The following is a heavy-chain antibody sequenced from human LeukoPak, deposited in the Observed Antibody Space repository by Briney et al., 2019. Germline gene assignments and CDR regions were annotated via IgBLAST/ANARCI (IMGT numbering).Heavy chain of an antibody. J-gene: IGHJ5*02. D-gene: IGHD2-15*01. CDR2: INPSGGST. CDR3: ASGGGFYCSGGSCYAPTRFDP. V-gene: IGHV1-46*01. CDR1: GGTFSSYA. Sequence: ASVKVSCKASGGTFSSYAISWVRQAPGQGLEWMGIINPSGGSTSYAQKFQGRVTMTRDMSTSTVYMELSSLRSEDTAVYYCASGGGFYCSGGSCYAPTRFDPWGQGTLVTVSS.